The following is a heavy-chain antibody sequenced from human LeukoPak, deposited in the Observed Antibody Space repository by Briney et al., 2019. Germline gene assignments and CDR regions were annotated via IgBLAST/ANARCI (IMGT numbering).Heavy chain of an antibody. D-gene: IGHD3-22*01. CDR2: ISGSGGST. J-gene: IGHJ4*02. Sequence: GGSLRLSCAASGFTFSSYSMNWVRQAPGKGLEWVSAISGSGGSTYYADSVKGRFTISRDNSKNTLYLQMNSLKAEDTAVYYCAKDLNLAGSGYYYDYWGQGTLVTVSS. CDR1: GFTFSSYS. CDR3: AKDLNLAGSGYYYDY. V-gene: IGHV3-23*01.